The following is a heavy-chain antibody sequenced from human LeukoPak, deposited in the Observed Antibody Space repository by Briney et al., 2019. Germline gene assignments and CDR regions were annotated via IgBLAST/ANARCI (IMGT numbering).Heavy chain of an antibody. J-gene: IGHJ4*02. V-gene: IGHV3-30*02. CDR1: GFTFSSYG. CDR2: IWYGGSNK. Sequence: GGSLRLSCAASGFTFSSYGMHWVRQAPGKGLEWVAVIWYGGSNKYYADSVKGRFTISRDNSKNTLYLQMNSLRAEDTAVYYCAKSGDSGSYYFLDYWGQGTLVTVSS. D-gene: IGHD1-26*01. CDR3: AKSGDSGSYYFLDY.